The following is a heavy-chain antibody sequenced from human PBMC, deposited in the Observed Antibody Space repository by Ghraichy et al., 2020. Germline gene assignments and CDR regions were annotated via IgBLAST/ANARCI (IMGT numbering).Heavy chain of an antibody. CDR1: GGSISSYY. J-gene: IGHJ5*02. V-gene: IGHV4-59*08. Sequence: SETLSLTCTVSGGSISSYYWSWIRQPPGKGLEWIGYIYYSGSTNYNPSLKSRVTISVDTSKNQFSLKLSSVTAADTAVYYCARVVEAGWFDPWGQGTLVTVSS. CDR3: ARVVEAGWFDP. CDR2: IYYSGST. D-gene: IGHD2-15*01.